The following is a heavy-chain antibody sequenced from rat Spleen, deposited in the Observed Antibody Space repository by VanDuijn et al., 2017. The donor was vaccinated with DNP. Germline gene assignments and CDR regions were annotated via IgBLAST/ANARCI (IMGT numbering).Heavy chain of an antibody. D-gene: IGHD1-12*03. CDR2: ITSNGGAT. CDR3: AREGDYYDGYGDALDA. Sequence: EVQLVGSGGGSVQSGRSLKLSCVASGFTFSYYWMTWVRQVPGKGLEWLASITSNGGATYYLDSVKGRFTISRDDAQDTLYLQMNSLRSEDTATYYCAREGDYYDGYGDALDAWGQGVMVTVSS. J-gene: IGHJ2*01. CDR1: GFTFSYYW. V-gene: IGHV5-31*01.